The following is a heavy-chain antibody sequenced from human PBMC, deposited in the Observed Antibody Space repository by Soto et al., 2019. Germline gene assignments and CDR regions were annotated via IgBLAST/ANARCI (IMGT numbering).Heavy chain of an antibody. CDR2: IYYSGST. V-gene: IGHV4-30-4*01. CDR3: AREVMAYCGGDCYNTNYYYYYGMDV. J-gene: IGHJ6*02. Sequence: PSETLSLTCTVSGGSISSGDYYWSWIRQPPGQGLEWIGYIYYSGSTYYNPSLKSRVTISVDTSKNQFSLKLSSVTAADTAVYYCAREVMAYCGGDCYNTNYYYYYGMDVWGQGTTVTVSS. D-gene: IGHD2-21*02. CDR1: GGSISSGDYY.